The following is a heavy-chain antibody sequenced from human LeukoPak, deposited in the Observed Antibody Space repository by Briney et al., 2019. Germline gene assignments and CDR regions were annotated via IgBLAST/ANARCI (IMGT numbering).Heavy chain of an antibody. CDR3: ATRSTFGGVIVPRAFDI. V-gene: IGHV1-24*01. CDR2: FDPEDGET. J-gene: IGHJ3*02. Sequence: ASVKVSCKVSGYTLTELSMHWVRQAPGKGLEWMGGFDPEDGETIYAQKFQGRVTMTEDTSTDTAYMELSSLRSEDTAVYYCATRSTFGGVIVPRAFDIWGQGTMVTVSS. D-gene: IGHD3-16*02. CDR1: GYTLTELS.